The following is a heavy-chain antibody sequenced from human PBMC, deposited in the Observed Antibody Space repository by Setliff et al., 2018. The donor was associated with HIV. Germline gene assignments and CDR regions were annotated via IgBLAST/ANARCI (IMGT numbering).Heavy chain of an antibody. V-gene: IGHV1-69*13. J-gene: IGHJ6*03. CDR3: ATNREQLTMTYYYYYMDV. Sequence: SVKVSCKASGGTFSSYAISWVRRAPGQGPEWMGAIIPIFGTTKYAQRFQGRVTITADASTGTAYMELSSLRSEDTAVYYCATNREQLTMTYYYYYMDVWGKGTKVTVSS. CDR1: GGTFSSYA. CDR2: IIPIFGTT. D-gene: IGHD6-13*01.